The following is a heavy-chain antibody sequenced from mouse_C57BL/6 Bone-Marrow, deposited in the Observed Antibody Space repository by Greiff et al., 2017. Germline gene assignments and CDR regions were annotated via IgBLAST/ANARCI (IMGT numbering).Heavy chain of an antibody. CDR3: ARGGRRFAY. Sequence: VQLQESGGDLVKPGGSLKLSCAASGFTFSSYGMSWVRQTPDKRLEWIAPISSGGSYTYYPDCVTGRFTISRDNAKNTLYLQMSSLKAEDTAMYYCARGGRRFAYWGQGTLVTVSA. J-gene: IGHJ3*01. CDR2: ISSGGSYT. CDR1: GFTFSSYG. V-gene: IGHV5-6*01.